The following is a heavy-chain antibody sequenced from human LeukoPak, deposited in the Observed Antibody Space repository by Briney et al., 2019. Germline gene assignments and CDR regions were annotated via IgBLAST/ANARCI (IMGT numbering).Heavy chain of an antibody. D-gene: IGHD4-11*01. J-gene: IGHJ5*02. CDR1: GFTFSSYW. Sequence: GASLRLSCAASGFTFSSYWMSWVRQAPGKGLEWVANIKQDGSEKYYVDSVKGRFTISRDNAKNSLYLQMNSLRAEDTAVYYSARDRGLHWFDPWGQGTLVTVSS. CDR3: ARDRGLHWFDP. CDR2: IKQDGSEK. V-gene: IGHV3-7*03.